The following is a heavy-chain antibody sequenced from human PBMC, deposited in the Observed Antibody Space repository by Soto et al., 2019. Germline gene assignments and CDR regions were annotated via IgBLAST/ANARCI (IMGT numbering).Heavy chain of an antibody. CDR2: INAGNGNT. V-gene: IGHV1-3*01. CDR1: GYTFTSYA. CDR3: ARADILTGQTYYYYGMDV. D-gene: IGHD3-9*01. Sequence: ASVKVSCKASGYTFTSYAMHWVRHAPGQRLEWMGWINAGNGNTKYSQKFQGRVTITRDTSASTAYMELSSLRSEDTAVYYCARADILTGQTYYYYGMDVWGQGTTVTVSS. J-gene: IGHJ6*02.